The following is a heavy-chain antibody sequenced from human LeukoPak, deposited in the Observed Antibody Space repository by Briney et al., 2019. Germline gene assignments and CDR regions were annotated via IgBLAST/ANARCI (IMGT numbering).Heavy chain of an antibody. D-gene: IGHD5-24*01. CDR1: GGSISSSSYY. J-gene: IGHJ5*02. V-gene: IGHV4-39*02. CDR2: IYYSGST. CDR3: ARASSYGYNS. Sequence: TTSETLSLTCTVSGGSISSSSYYRGWIRKPPAKGLEWFGGIYYSGSTYYNPSLQSRDIISVVTSQNQSSQKQSDVTAPDTALHYCARASSYGYNSWSQGTLVTVSS.